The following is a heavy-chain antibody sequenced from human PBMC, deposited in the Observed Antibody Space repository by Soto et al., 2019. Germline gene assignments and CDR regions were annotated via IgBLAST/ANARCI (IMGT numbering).Heavy chain of an antibody. CDR1: GFTFSSYT. J-gene: IGHJ4*02. CDR2: ISGGGDKT. V-gene: IGHV3-23*01. CDR3: AKEKPSFDD. Sequence: GSLRLSCTVSGFTFSSYTMSWVRQAPRKGLEWVSGISGGGDKTYYADSVKGRFTISRDNSNNTLYLHMNGLRAEDTAVYYCAKEKPSFDDWGQGTLVTVSS.